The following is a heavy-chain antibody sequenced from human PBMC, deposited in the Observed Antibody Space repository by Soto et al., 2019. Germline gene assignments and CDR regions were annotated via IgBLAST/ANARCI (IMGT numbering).Heavy chain of an antibody. Sequence: SQTQSLTWSVSGGTSRDSGCCWIWIRKPPGKGLEWIGNIYYSGNAYYNPSLKSRVTIFVDTSKNQFSLKLTSVTAADTALYYCARDYFDSSDYTTNWFDPWGQGTLVTVSS. CDR1: GGTSRDSGCC. V-gene: IGHV4-39*01. CDR2: IYYSGNA. J-gene: IGHJ5*02. CDR3: ARDYFDSSDYTTNWFDP. D-gene: IGHD3-22*01.